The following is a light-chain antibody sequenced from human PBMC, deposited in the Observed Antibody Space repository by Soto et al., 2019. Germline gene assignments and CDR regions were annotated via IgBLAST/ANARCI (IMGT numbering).Light chain of an antibody. CDR3: QQYNTWPIT. J-gene: IGKJ5*01. CDR1: QIVSDK. Sequence: EVLMTQSPDTLYVSPGERVTLSCRASQIVSDKLAWYQQKPGQGPRLLVYRASTRTLGIPARFSGSESGTEFTLTISSLQSEDFAIYYCQQYNTWPITFGQGTRLEIK. CDR2: RAS. V-gene: IGKV3-15*01.